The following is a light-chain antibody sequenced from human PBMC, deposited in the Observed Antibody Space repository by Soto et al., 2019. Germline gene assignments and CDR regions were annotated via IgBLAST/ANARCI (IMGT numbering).Light chain of an antibody. CDR3: CSYAGRSTWDVV. V-gene: IGLV2-23*02. CDR2: EVS. Sequence: QSALTQPASVSGSPGQSITISCTGTSSDVGNFNYVSWYQQHPGKAPKLMIYEVSNRPSGVSSRFSGSKSGSTASLTISGLQAEDEADYYCCSYAGRSTWDVVFGGGTKLTVL. CDR1: SSDVGNFNY. J-gene: IGLJ2*01.